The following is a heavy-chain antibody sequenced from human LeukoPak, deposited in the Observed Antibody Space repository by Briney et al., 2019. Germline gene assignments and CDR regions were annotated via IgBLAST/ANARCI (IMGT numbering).Heavy chain of an antibody. Sequence: PGGSLRLSCAASGFTIGGFAVTWVRQAPGKGLEWVAVISYDGIYTYYADSVKGRFTISRDNSRNTLYLEMNSLRAEDTAVYYCARGADGSYSSGSYSSHYGMDVWGQGTTVTVSS. V-gene: IGHV3-30-3*01. CDR1: GFTIGGFA. J-gene: IGHJ6*02. D-gene: IGHD6-19*01. CDR2: ISYDGIYT. CDR3: ARGADGSYSSGSYSSHYGMDV.